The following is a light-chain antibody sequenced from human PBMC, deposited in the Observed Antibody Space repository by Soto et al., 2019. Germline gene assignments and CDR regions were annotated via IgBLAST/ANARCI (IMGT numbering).Light chain of an antibody. V-gene: IGKV1-33*01. CDR2: DAS. CDR3: QQYDNLSIT. Sequence: DIKITQSPSSLSASVGDRVTITCQASQDISNYLNWYQQKPGKAPKLLIYDASNLETGVPSRFSGSGSGTDFTFTISSLQPEDIATYYCQQYDNLSITFCQGTRL. CDR1: QDISNY. J-gene: IGKJ5*01.